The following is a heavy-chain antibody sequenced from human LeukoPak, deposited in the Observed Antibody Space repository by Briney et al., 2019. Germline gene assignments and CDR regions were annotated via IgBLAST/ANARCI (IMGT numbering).Heavy chain of an antibody. Sequence: PSQTLSLTCTVSGGSISSGSYYWSWIRQPAGKGLGWIGRIYTSGSTNYNPSLKSRVTISVDTSKNQFSLKLSSVTAADTAVYYCARGGEGIWFGRYYFDYWGQGTLVTVSS. CDR2: IYTSGST. D-gene: IGHD3-10*01. CDR3: ARGGEGIWFGRYYFDY. V-gene: IGHV4-61*02. CDR1: GGSISSGSYY. J-gene: IGHJ4*02.